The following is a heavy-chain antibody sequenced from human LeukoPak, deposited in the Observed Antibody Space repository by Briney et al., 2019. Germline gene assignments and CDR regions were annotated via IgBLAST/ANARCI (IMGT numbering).Heavy chain of an antibody. V-gene: IGHV3-23*01. Sequence: GGSLRLSCAASGFTFSSYAMSWVRQAPGKGLEWVSAISGSGGSTYYADSVKGRFTISRDNSKNTLYLQMNSLRAEGTAVYYCAKLGDSSGYYYYYYYMDVWGKGTTVTVSS. CDR1: GFTFSSYA. CDR3: AKLGDSSGYYYYYYYMDV. J-gene: IGHJ6*03. D-gene: IGHD3-22*01. CDR2: ISGSGGST.